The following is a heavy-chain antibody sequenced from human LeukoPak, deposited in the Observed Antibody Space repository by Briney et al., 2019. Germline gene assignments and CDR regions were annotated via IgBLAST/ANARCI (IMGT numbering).Heavy chain of an antibody. CDR2: ISYDGSNK. CDR1: GFTFSSYG. D-gene: IGHD5-18*01. V-gene: IGHV3-30*18. CDR3: AKEDSYGSLWDFYDY. J-gene: IGHJ4*02. Sequence: GGSLRLSCAASGFTFSSYGMHWVRQAPGKGLEWVAVISYDGSNKYYADSVKGRFTISRDNSKNTLYLQMNSLRAEDTAVYYCAKEDSYGSLWDFYDYWGQGTLVTVPS.